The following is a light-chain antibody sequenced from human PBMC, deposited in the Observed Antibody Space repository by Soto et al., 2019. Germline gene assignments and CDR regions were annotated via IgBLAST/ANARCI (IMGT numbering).Light chain of an antibody. CDR2: AAS. V-gene: IGKV1-12*01. J-gene: IGKJ4*01. Sequence: DIQMTQSPSSVSASVGDRVTITCRASQPVSNWLAWYQQKPGKAPKLLIYAASKSQIGVPSRFSGSGSGTDFTLTISSLQPEDFATYYCQQANGFPPLTFGGGTTVEIK. CDR3: QQANGFPPLT. CDR1: QPVSNW.